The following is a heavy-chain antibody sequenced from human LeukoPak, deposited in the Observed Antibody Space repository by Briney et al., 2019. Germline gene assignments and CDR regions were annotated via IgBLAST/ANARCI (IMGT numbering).Heavy chain of an antibody. J-gene: IGHJ5*02. Sequence: KSSETLSLTCTVSGGSISRNHWSWIRQPPGKGLEWIGYIYDTGSTNHNPSLKSRVTISVDTSKNQFSLRLSSVTAADTAVHYCASYNGNWFDPWGQGTLVTVSP. V-gene: IGHV4-59*08. CDR3: ASYNGNWFDP. D-gene: IGHD5-24*01. CDR1: GGSISRNH. CDR2: IYDTGST.